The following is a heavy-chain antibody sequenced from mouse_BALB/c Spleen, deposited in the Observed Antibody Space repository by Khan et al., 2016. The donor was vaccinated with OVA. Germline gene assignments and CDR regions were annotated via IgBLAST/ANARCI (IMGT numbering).Heavy chain of an antibody. J-gene: IGHJ1*01. CDR1: GYSITSGYS. D-gene: IGHD1-1*01. V-gene: IGHV3-1*02. CDR3: ARSGTTVVAYWYFDV. CDR2: IHYSGST. Sequence: EVQLQESGPDLVKPSQSLSLTCTVTGYSITSGYSWHWIRQFPGNKLEWMGYIHYSGSTNYNPSLKSRISITRDTSKNQFFLQLNSVTTEDTAIYYCARSGTTVVAYWYFDVWGAGTTVTVSS.